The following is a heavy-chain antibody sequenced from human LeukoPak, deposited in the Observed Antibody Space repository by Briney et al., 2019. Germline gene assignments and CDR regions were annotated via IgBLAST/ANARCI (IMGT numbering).Heavy chain of an antibody. D-gene: IGHD3-10*01. V-gene: IGHV3-13*01. CDR3: ARGRVLRGGEFDL. J-gene: IGHJ2*01. CDR2: IGIAGDT. Sequence: GGSLRLSCTASGFTFSSYDMHWVRQVAGTGLEWVSGIGIAGDTYHVDSVKGRFTISRENAKNSVYFQMNSLRAGDTAVYYCARGRVLRGGEFDLWGRGTLVTVSS. CDR1: GFTFSSYD.